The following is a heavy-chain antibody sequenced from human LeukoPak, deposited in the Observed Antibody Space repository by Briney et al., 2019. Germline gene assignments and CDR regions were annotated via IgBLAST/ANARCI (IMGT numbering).Heavy chain of an antibody. V-gene: IGHV3-43*02. CDR3: ATWAFYHSLDV. J-gene: IGHJ6*02. CDR2: INKDGSAT. CDR1: GFTFDAYA. Sequence: PGGSLRLSCEASGFTFDAYAMHWVRQAPGKGLEWVSPINKDGSATYYVDSVKGRFTISRDNSKNSLYLQMNSLRSEDTAFYYCATWAFYHSLDVWGQGTTVTVSS. D-gene: IGHD1-26*01.